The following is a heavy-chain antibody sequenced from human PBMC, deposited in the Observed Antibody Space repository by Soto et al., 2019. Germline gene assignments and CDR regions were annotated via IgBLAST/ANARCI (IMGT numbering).Heavy chain of an antibody. D-gene: IGHD4-17*01. V-gene: IGHV4-31*03. Sequence: QVQLQESGPGLVKPSQTLSLTCTVSGGSISSGGYYWSWIRQHPGKGLEWIGYIYSSGSTYYNPSLKSRVTISVDTSKNQFSLKLSSVTAADTAVYYCAAWGKTTVTYGMDVWGQGTTVTVSS. CDR1: GGSISSGGYY. CDR3: AAWGKTTVTYGMDV. J-gene: IGHJ6*02. CDR2: IYSSGST.